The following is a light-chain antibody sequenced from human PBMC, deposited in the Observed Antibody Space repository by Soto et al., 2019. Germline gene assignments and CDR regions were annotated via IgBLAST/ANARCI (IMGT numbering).Light chain of an antibody. CDR1: SSDIGDYDY. CDR3: CSYAGSYTLGV. Sequence: QSALTQPASVSGSPGQSITISCTGTSSDIGDYDYVSWYQHLPGKAPKLLIFDVTHRPSGVSDRFSGSKSGNSASLTISGLQAEDEADYYCCSYAGSYTLGVFGGGTKLTVL. J-gene: IGLJ3*02. CDR2: DVT. V-gene: IGLV2-14*01.